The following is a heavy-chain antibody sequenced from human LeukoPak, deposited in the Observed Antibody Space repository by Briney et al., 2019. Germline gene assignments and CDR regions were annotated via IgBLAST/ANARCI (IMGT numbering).Heavy chain of an antibody. D-gene: IGHD6-13*01. CDR1: GATVSRNY. CDR2: SYSDGRT. J-gene: IGHJ4*02. CDR3: ARAGPSSSWHQFDY. V-gene: IGHV3-66*01. Sequence: PWGTLRLTCAASGATVSRNYMSWGREAPSKGLGLVSVSYSDGRTYYADSVKGRFTISRDNSKNTLYFQMNSLRAEDTAVYYCARAGPSSSWHQFDYWGKGTLVTVSS.